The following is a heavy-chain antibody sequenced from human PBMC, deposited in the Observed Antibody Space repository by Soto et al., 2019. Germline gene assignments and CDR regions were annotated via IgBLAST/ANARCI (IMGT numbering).Heavy chain of an antibody. CDR2: INHSGST. CDR3: ARGKYSGSYYDWFDP. D-gene: IGHD1-26*01. V-gene: IGHV4-34*01. J-gene: IGHJ5*02. CDR1: GGSFSGYY. Sequence: PSETLSLTCAVYGGSFSGYYLSWIRQPPGKGLEWIGEINHSGSTNYNPSLKSRVTISVDTSKNQFSLKLSSVTAADTAVYYCARGKYSGSYYDWFDPWGQGTLVTVS.